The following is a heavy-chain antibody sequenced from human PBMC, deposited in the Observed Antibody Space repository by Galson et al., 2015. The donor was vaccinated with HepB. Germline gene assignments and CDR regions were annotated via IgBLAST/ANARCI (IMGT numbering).Heavy chain of an antibody. CDR1: GYTFTSYG. CDR3: AGCATVTTNWFDP. J-gene: IGHJ5*02. Sequence: SVKVSCKASGYTFTSYGISWVRQAPVQGLEWMGWISAYNGNTNYAQTLQGRVTMTTDTSTSTAYMELRSLSSDDTAVYYCAGCATVTTNWFDPWGQGTLVTVSS. D-gene: IGHD4-17*01. CDR2: ISAYNGNT. V-gene: IGHV1-18*01.